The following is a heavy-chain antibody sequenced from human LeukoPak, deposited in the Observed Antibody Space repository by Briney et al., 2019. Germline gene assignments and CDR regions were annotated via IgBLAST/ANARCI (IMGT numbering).Heavy chain of an antibody. CDR1: GGTFISYA. D-gene: IGHD2-21*02. J-gene: IGHJ4*02. V-gene: IGHV1-69*04. CDR3: TGGGDFSSFDY. CDR2: IIPILGIS. Sequence: ASVTVSFKASGGTFISYAISWVRQAPGQGLEWMGRIIPILGISNYAQKFQGRVTITADKSTSTAYMELSSLRSEDTAVYYCTGGGDFSSFDYWGQGTLVTVSS.